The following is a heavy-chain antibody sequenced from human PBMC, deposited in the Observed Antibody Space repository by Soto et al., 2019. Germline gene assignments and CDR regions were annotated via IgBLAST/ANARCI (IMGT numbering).Heavy chain of an antibody. CDR3: AREDGYSYGYDYYYGMDV. CDR2: ISYDGSNK. CDR1: GFTFSSYG. J-gene: IGHJ6*02. Sequence: GGSLRLSCAASGFTFSSYGMHWVRQAPGKGLEWVAVISYDGSNKYYADSVKGRFTISRDNSKNTLYLQMNSLRAEDTAVYYCAREDGYSYGYDYYYGMDVWGQGTTVTVSS. V-gene: IGHV3-30*03. D-gene: IGHD5-18*01.